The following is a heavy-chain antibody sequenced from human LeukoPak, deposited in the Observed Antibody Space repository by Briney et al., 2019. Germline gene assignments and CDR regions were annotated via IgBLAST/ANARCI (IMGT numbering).Heavy chain of an antibody. D-gene: IGHD1-14*01. CDR2: IYYSGIT. CDR1: GGSISSTSYY. J-gene: IGHJ4*02. Sequence: SETLSLTCTVSGGSISSTSYYWGWIRQPPGKGLEWLGSIYYSGITYYNPSLKSRVTISVDTSKNQFSLKLSSVTAADTAVYYCARDTERGSVDYWGQGTLVTVSS. V-gene: IGHV4-39*02. CDR3: ARDTERGSVDY.